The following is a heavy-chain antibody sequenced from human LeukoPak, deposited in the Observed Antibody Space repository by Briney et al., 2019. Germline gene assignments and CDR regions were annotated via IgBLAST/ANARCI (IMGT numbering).Heavy chain of an antibody. CDR2: IYSGGTT. CDR3: ARGRPHGNDY. J-gene: IGHJ4*02. V-gene: IGHV3-53*01. D-gene: IGHD4-23*01. Sequence: GGSLRLSCAASGFTVSSNYMSWVRQAPGKGLEWVSDIYSGGTTYYADSVKGRFSISRDNAKNTLYLQMNSLRVEDTAVYYCARGRPHGNDYWGQGTLVTVSS. CDR1: GFTVSSNY.